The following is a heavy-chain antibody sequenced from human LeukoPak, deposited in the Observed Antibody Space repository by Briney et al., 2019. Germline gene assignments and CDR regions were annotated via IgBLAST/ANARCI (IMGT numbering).Heavy chain of an antibody. CDR3: TGPPTYYYGSGSYYARTALDY. Sequence: GGSLRLSCTASGFTFGDYATSWVRQAPGKGLEWVGFIRSKAYGGTTEYAASVKGRFTISRDDSKSIAYLQMNSLKTEDTAVYYCTGPPTYYYGSGSYYARTALDYWGQGTLVTVSS. CDR1: GFTFGDYA. D-gene: IGHD3-10*01. J-gene: IGHJ4*02. CDR2: IRSKAYGGTT. V-gene: IGHV3-49*04.